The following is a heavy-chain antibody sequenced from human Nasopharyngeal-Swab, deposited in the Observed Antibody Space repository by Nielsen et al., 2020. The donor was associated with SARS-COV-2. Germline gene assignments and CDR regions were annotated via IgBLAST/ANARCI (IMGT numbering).Heavy chain of an antibody. CDR1: GFTFSRSW. J-gene: IGHJ4*02. CDR3: AKVRSWRLDAFDS. V-gene: IGHV3-23*03. CDR2: IHSDPSNT. Sequence: GESLKISCAASGFTFSRSWMAWVRQAPGKGLEWVSVIHSDPSNTYYVDSVKGRFTISRDNSKKTLFLQMDSLRVEDTAVYYCAKVRSWRLDAFDSWGQGTLVTVSS. D-gene: IGHD6-13*01.